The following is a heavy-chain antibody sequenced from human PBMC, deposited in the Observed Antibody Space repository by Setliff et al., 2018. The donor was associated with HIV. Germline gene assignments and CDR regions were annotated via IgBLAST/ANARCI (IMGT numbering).Heavy chain of an antibody. CDR3: GRLETGPATSAYGPFNS. J-gene: IGHJ4*02. CDR2: ISAYNGNT. V-gene: IGHV1-18*01. D-gene: IGHD4-17*01. Sequence: ASVKVSCKASGYTFTSYGISWVRQAPGQGLEWMGWISAYNGNTNYAQKLQGRVTMTTDTSTSTAYMELRSLRSDDTAVYYCGRLETGPATSAYGPFNSWGQGKMVTVSS. CDR1: GYTFTSYG.